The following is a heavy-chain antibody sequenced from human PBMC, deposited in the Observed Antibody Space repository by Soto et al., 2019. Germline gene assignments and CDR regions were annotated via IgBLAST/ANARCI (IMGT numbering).Heavy chain of an antibody. D-gene: IGHD3-22*01. CDR1: GFTLSSYA. CDR3: ANLHYYDSSGSPFDY. Sequence: GGALRLSCAASGFTLSSYAMSWVRQAPGKGLEWVSAISGSGGSTYYADSVKGRFTISRDNSKNTLYLQMNSLRAEDTAVYYCANLHYYDSSGSPFDYWGQGTLVTVSS. CDR2: ISGSGGST. J-gene: IGHJ4*02. V-gene: IGHV3-23*01.